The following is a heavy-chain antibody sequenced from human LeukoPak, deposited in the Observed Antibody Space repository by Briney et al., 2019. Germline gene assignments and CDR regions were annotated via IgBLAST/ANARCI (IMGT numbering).Heavy chain of an antibody. CDR3: ARAPRITWNGFDY. Sequence: ASVKVSCKASGYTFTGYYMHWVRQAPGQGLEWMGRINPNSGGTNYAQKFQGRVTMTRDTSIRTAYMELSRLRSDDTAVYYCARAPRITWNGFDYWGQGTLVTVSS. CDR1: GYTFTGYY. J-gene: IGHJ4*02. D-gene: IGHD1-1*01. CDR2: INPNSGGT. V-gene: IGHV1-2*06.